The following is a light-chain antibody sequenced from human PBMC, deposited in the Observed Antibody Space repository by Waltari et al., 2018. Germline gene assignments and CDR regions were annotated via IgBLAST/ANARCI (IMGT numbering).Light chain of an antibody. Sequence: QSALTQPASVSGSPGQSFSIPCTGISSDAGGFNFVSWYQQHPGKAPKLMIYDVFNRPSGVSTRFSGSKSDNAASLAISGLQAEDEAVYYCSSYTASPPHVVFGGGTK. CDR1: SSDAGGFNF. CDR3: SSYTASPPHVV. V-gene: IGLV2-14*03. J-gene: IGLJ2*01. CDR2: DVF.